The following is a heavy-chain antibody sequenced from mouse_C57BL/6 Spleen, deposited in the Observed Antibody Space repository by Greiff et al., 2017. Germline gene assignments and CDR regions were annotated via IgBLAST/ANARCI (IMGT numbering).Heavy chain of an antibody. CDR3: ARTHYFDY. CDR1: GYTFTDYY. CDR2: INPNNGGT. V-gene: IGHV1-26*01. J-gene: IGHJ2*01. Sequence: VQLQQSGPELVKPGASVKISCKASGYTFTDYYMNWVKQSHGKSLEWIGDINPNNGGTSYNQKFKGKATLTVDKSSSTAYMELRSLTSEDSAVYYCARTHYFDYWGHGTTLTVSS.